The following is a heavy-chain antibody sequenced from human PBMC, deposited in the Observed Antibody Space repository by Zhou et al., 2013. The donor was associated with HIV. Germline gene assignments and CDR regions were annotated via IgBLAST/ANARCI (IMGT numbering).Heavy chain of an antibody. CDR2: IYYSGST. CDR1: GGSISSHY. CDR3: ARLSYYYDSSGYPGGAFDI. V-gene: IGHV4-59*11. Sequence: GGSISSHYWSWIRQPPGKGLEWIGYIYYSGSTNYNPSLKSRVTISVDTSKNQFSLKLSSVTAADTAVYYCARLSYYYDSSGYPGGAFDIWGQGTMVTVSS. J-gene: IGHJ3*02. D-gene: IGHD3-22*01.